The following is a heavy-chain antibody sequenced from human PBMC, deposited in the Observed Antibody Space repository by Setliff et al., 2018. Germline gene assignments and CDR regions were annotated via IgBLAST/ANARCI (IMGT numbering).Heavy chain of an antibody. J-gene: IGHJ4*02. D-gene: IGHD3-22*01. CDR1: GYSFARYS. CDR3: ARSAWGSSGYYPYYFDY. CDR2: IYAGDSAT. Sequence: PGESLKISCKGSGYSFARYSIGWVRQTPGKGLEWMGIIYAGDSATRYSPSFQGQVTISADKSLSTAYLQWSSLKASDTAMYYCARSAWGSSGYYPYYFDYWGQGTLVTVSS. V-gene: IGHV5-51*01.